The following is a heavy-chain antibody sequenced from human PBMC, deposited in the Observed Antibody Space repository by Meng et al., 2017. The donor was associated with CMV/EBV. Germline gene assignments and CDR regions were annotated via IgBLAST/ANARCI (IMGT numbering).Heavy chain of an antibody. CDR3: ARSPTNQEDSSSWYSLIQDWFDP. J-gene: IGHJ5*02. Sequence: ASVKVSCKASGYTFTGYYIHWVRQAPGQGLEWMGWINPNSGGTNYAQKFQGRVTMTRDTSISTAYMELSRLRSDDTAVYYCARSPTNQEDSSSWYSLIQDWFDPWGQGTLVTVSS. V-gene: IGHV1-2*02. CDR1: GYTFTGYY. D-gene: IGHD6-13*01. CDR2: INPNSGGT.